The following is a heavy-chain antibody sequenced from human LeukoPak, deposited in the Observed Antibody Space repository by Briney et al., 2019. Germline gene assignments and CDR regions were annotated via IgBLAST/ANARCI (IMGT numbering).Heavy chain of an antibody. J-gene: IGHJ6*02. V-gene: IGHV3-30-3*01. CDR2: ISYDGSNK. D-gene: IGHD6-13*01. Sequence: GGSLRLSCAASGFTFSSYAMHWVRQAPGKGLEWVAVISYDGSNKYYADSVKGRLTISRDNSKDTLYLQMNSLRAEDTAVYYCARVGISSSSWYAGYYYYYGMDVWGQGTTVTVSS. CDR3: ARVGISSSSWYAGYYYYYGMDV. CDR1: GFTFSSYA.